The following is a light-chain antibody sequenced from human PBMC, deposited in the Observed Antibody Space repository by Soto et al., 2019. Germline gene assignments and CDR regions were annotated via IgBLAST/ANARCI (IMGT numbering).Light chain of an antibody. J-gene: IGKJ1*01. CDR1: QSVGSS. CDR3: QQYGDSPQT. CDR2: GAS. V-gene: IGKV3-20*01. Sequence: EIVLTQSPGTLSLSPGERATLSCGASQSVGSSLSWYQKKPGQAPRLLFYGASNRATAIPERLSGSGFGTDLTLTITRLEPEDFEVYYCQQYGDSPQTFGPGTKVDI.